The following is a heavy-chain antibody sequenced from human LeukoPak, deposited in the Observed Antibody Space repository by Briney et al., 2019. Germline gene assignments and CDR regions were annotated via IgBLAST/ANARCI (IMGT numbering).Heavy chain of an antibody. CDR3: ASWTSYYYDSSGYYHFDY. CDR2: IYYSGST. V-gene: IGHV4-59*01. D-gene: IGHD3-22*01. CDR1: GGSISSYY. J-gene: IGHJ4*02. Sequence: SETLSLTCTVSGGSISSYYWSWIRQPPGKGLEWIGYIYYSGSTNYNPSLKSRVTISVDTSKNQFSLKLSSVTAADTAVYYCASWTSYYYDSSGYYHFDYWGQGTLVTVSS.